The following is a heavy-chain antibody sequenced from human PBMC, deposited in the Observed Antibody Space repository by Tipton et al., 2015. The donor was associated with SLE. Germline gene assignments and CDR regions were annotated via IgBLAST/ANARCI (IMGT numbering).Heavy chain of an antibody. CDR1: GGAISTFY. Sequence: TLSLTCTVSGGAISTFYWSWIRQSAGKGLEWIGRIYSSGRTNCNPSLKSRVTMSVDTSRKQFSLNLSSVTAADTAVYYCARAIRTADSNYIDNWGPGTLVTVSS. J-gene: IGHJ4*02. V-gene: IGHV4-4*07. CDR2: IYSSGRT. D-gene: IGHD1-14*01. CDR3: ARAIRTADSNYIDN.